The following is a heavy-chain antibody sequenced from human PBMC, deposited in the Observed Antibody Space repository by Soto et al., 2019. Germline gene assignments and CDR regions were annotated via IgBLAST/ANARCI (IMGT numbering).Heavy chain of an antibody. Sequence: EVQLVESGGGLVQPGGSLRLSCAASGFPFSSSWMHWVRQAPGKGLVWVSHITSDGSTTTYADSVKGRFTISRDNAKNTLYLQMNSLRADDTGAYYCARLTDYWGQGTLVTVSS. V-gene: IGHV3-74*01. CDR2: ITSDGSTT. CDR1: GFPFSSSW. CDR3: ARLTDY. J-gene: IGHJ4*02.